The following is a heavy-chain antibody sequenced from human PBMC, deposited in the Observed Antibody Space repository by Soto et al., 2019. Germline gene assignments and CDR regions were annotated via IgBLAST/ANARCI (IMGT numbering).Heavy chain of an antibody. CDR2: INPNSGGT. V-gene: IGHV1-2*02. CDR3: ARDSYGFTYAFDI. Sequence: ASVKVSCKASGYTFTGYYMHWVRQAPGQGLEWMGWINPNSGGTNYAQKFQGRVTMTRDTSISTAYMELSRLRSDDTAVYYCARDSYGFTYAFDIWGQGTMVTVSS. D-gene: IGHD3-3*01. CDR1: GYTFTGYY. J-gene: IGHJ3*02.